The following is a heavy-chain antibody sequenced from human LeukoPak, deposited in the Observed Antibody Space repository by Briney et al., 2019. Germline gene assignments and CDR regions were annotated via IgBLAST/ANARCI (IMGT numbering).Heavy chain of an antibody. D-gene: IGHD3-16*02. CDR1: GFTFSSYA. V-gene: IGHV3-30-3*01. CDR2: ISYDGSNK. J-gene: IGHJ4*02. Sequence: PGRSLRLSCAASGFTFSSYAMHWVRQAPGKGLEWVAVISYDGSNKYYADSVKGRFTISRDNSKNTLYLQMNSLRAEDTAVYYCARDSGRGLMITFGGVIVYWGQGTLVTVSS. CDR3: ARDSGRGLMITFGGVIVY.